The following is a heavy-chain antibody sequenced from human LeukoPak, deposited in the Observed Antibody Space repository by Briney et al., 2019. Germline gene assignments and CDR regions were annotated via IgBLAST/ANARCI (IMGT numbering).Heavy chain of an antibody. Sequence: SETLSLTCIVSGGSISSSSYYWGWIRQPPAKGLEWIGSLYSSGSTYYNPSLKSRVTISVDTSKNQLSLRLNSVTAADTAVFYCARLGVRGVSPFDPWGQGTLVTVSS. CDR1: GGSISSSSYY. D-gene: IGHD3-10*01. J-gene: IGHJ5*02. CDR2: LYSSGST. CDR3: ARLGVRGVSPFDP. V-gene: IGHV4-39*01.